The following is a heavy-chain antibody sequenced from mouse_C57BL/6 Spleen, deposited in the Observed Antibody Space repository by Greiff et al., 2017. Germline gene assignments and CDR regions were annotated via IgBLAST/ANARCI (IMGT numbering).Heavy chain of an antibody. CDR1: GYSFTGYY. CDR3: ARSTMITTAPFDY. CDR2: INPSTGGT. D-gene: IGHD2-4*01. Sequence: VQLKQSGPELVKPGASVKISCKASGYSFTGYYMNWVKQSPEKSLEWIGEINPSTGGTTYNQKFKAKATLTVDKSSSTAYMQLKSLTSEDSAVYYCARSTMITTAPFDYWGQGTTLTVSS. J-gene: IGHJ2*01. V-gene: IGHV1-42*01.